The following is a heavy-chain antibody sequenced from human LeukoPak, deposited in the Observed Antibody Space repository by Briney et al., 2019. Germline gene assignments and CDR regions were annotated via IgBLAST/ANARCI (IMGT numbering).Heavy chain of an antibody. CDR1: GYTFTSYG. V-gene: IGHV1-18*01. Sequence: ASVKVSCKASGYTFTSYGISWVRQAPGQGLERMGWISAYNGNTNYAQKLQGRVTMTTDTSTSTAYMELRSLRSDDTAVYYCARGGYDLELLGPMDVWGQGTTVTASS. CDR3: ARGGYDLELLGPMDV. CDR2: ISAYNGNT. D-gene: IGHD1-7*01. J-gene: IGHJ6*02.